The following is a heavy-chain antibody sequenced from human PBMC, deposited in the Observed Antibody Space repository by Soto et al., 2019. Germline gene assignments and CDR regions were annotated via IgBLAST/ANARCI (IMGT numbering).Heavy chain of an antibody. D-gene: IGHD6-19*01. Sequence: PSETLSLTCTVSGDSMTKYYWSGIRQSAGKGLEWIGRIYTSRSNNYNASLKSRVTMSIDTSNKHFSLSLKSVTAADTAVYYCVRDQQWLLPVPLNFDYWGQGTVVTVSS. CDR2: IYTSRSN. CDR1: GDSMTKYY. CDR3: VRDQQWLLPVPLNFDY. V-gene: IGHV4-4*07. J-gene: IGHJ4*02.